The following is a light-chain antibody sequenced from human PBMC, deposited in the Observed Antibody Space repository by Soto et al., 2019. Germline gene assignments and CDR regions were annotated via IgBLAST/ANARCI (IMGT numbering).Light chain of an antibody. Sequence: EIVMTQSPATLSVSPGERATLSCRASQSVSSNLAWYQPKPGQAPRLLIYGASPRATGIPARLSGSGSGTEFNLTISSLQSEDFAVYYCQQYNNWSAYTFGHGPKLQI. V-gene: IGKV3-15*01. CDR3: QQYNNWSAYT. J-gene: IGKJ2*01. CDR2: GAS. CDR1: QSVSSN.